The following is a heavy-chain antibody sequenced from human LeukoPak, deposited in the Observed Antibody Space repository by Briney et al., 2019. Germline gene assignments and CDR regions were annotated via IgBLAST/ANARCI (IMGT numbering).Heavy chain of an antibody. Sequence: GASVKVSCKASGYPFSDYYLHWVRQAPGQGLEWMGWINPKSGGTNYAEKFQGRVAMTKDTSITTVYMELSRLRSDDTALYFCARRATAAGYNIDYWGQGTLVTVSS. V-gene: IGHV1-2*02. CDR2: INPKSGGT. CDR1: GYPFSDYY. D-gene: IGHD5-24*01. J-gene: IGHJ4*02. CDR3: ARRATAAGYNIDY.